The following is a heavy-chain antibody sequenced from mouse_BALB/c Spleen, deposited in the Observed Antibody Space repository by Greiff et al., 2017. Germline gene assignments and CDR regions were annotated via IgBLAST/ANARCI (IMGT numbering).Heavy chain of an antibody. V-gene: IGHV1S34*01. CDR1: GYSFTGYY. J-gene: IGHJ1*01. CDR3: ARGIHYYGYWYFDV. CDR2: ISCYNGAT. D-gene: IGHD1-2*01. Sequence: LVKTGASVKISCKASGYSFTGYYMHWVKQSHGKSLEWIGYISCYNGATSYNQKFKGKAIFTVDTSSSTAYMQFNSLTSEDSAVYYCARGIHYYGYWYFDVWGAGTTVTVSS.